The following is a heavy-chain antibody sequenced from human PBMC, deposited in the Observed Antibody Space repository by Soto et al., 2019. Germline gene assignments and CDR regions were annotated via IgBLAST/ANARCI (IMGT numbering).Heavy chain of an antibody. Sequence: SETLSLTCNVSGGSIYTYYWTWLRQSPGKGLEWIGYISDGGLTNYNPSLKSRVTISVDTSKEQASLKLSSVSAADTAIYFCAGYCSSSICTEDHYFGLAVWGPGTTVTVSS. CDR3: AGYCSSSICTEDHYFGLAV. CDR1: GGSIYTYY. D-gene: IGHD2-2*01. CDR2: ISDGGLT. V-gene: IGHV4-59*01. J-gene: IGHJ6*02.